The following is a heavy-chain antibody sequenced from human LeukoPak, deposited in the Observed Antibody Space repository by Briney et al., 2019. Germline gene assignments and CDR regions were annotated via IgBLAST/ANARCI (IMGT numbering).Heavy chain of an antibody. Sequence: GGSLRLSCAASGFTFSNYPMNWVLQAPGKGLEWVSAITSDSSRTYNADSVKGRFTISRDNSKNTLYLQMNSLRADDTAIYYCAKGNTITPDYWGQGTLVTVSS. D-gene: IGHD1-14*01. CDR2: ITSDSSRT. J-gene: IGHJ4*02. CDR1: GFTFSNYP. V-gene: IGHV3-23*01. CDR3: AKGNTITPDY.